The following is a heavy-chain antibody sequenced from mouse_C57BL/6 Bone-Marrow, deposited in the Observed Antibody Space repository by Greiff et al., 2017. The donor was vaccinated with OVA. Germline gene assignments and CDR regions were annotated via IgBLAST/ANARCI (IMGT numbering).Heavy chain of an antibody. J-gene: IGHJ2*01. D-gene: IGHD1-1*01. CDR1: GFSLTSYG. V-gene: IGHV2-2*01. CDR3: ARTPYGSSQYYFDY. Sequence: VQLQESGPGLVQPSQSLSITCTVSGFSLTSYGVHWVRQSPGKGLEWLGVIWSGGLTDYCAAFISSLSISKDNSKSHVFFKMNSLQADDTAIYYCARTPYGSSQYYFDYWGQGTTLTVSS. CDR2: IWSGGLT.